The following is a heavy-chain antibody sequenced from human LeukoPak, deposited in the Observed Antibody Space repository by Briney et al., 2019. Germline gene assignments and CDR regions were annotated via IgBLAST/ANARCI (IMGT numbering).Heavy chain of an antibody. CDR1: GYTFAGYY. V-gene: IGHV1-2*02. Sequence: ASVKVSCKASGYTFAGYYMHWVRQAPGQGLEWMGWINPNSGGTNYAQKFQGRVTMTRDTSISTAYMELSRLRSDDTAVYYCARGGQDYGDPYYFDYWGQGTLVTVSS. CDR2: INPNSGGT. CDR3: ARGGQDYGDPYYFDY. D-gene: IGHD4-17*01. J-gene: IGHJ4*02.